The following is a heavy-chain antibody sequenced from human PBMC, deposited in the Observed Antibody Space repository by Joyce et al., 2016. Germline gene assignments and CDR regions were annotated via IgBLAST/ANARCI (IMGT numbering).Heavy chain of an antibody. CDR2: VWYQGSTT. V-gene: IGHV3-33*01. CDR1: GFVFSAHG. D-gene: IGHD5-24*01. J-gene: IGHJ4*02. CDR3: ARDGYNVNYFDY. Sequence: QVQLVQSGGGVVQPGGSLRISGAASGFVFSAHGMHWVRQAPGKGLEWVALVWYQGSTTLYADAVKGRFTISRDNSKDSLYLQMDSLRAEDTAMYYCARDGYNVNYFDYWGQGSLVTVSS.